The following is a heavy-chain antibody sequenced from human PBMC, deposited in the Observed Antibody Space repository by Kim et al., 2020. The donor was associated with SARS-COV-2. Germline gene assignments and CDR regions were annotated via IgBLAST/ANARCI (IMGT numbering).Heavy chain of an antibody. CDR3: AREGNYYDSSGYYDDY. Sequence: SETLSLTCAVYGGSFSGYYWSWIRQPPGKGLEWIGEINHSGSTNYNPSLKSRVTISVDTSKNQFSLKLSSVTAADTAVYYCAREGNYYDSSGYYDDYWGQGTLVTVSS. CDR2: INHSGST. V-gene: IGHV4-34*01. D-gene: IGHD3-22*01. J-gene: IGHJ4*02. CDR1: GGSFSGYY.